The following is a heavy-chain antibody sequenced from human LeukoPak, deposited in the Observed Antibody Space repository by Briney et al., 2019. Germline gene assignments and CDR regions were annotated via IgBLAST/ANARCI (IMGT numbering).Heavy chain of an antibody. Sequence: SETLSLTCAVYGGAFSGYYWSWIRQPPGKGLEWIGEINHSGSTNYNPSLKGRVTISVDTSKDQFSLKLSSVTAADTAVYYCARESPGLLWFGELFIDIWGQGTMVTVSS. CDR2: INHSGST. V-gene: IGHV4-34*01. CDR1: GGAFSGYY. CDR3: ARESPGLLWFGELFIDI. J-gene: IGHJ3*02. D-gene: IGHD3-10*01.